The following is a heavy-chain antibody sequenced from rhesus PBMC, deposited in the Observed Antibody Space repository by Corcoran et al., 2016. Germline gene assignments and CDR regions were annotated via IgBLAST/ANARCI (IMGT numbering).Heavy chain of an antibody. CDR1: GGSISANW. V-gene: IGHV4-173*01. D-gene: IGHD1-20*01. CDR3: ALPGNNGAFDY. CDR2: ISGIRGSP. Sequence: QLQLQESGPGLVKPSETLSLTCAVSGGSISANWWTWIRQPPGKGLEWIGRISGIRGSPSYNPSLKSRLPISTAPSKNRFSLKLSSVTAAATAVYYCALPGNNGAFDYWGQGVLVTVSS. J-gene: IGHJ4*01.